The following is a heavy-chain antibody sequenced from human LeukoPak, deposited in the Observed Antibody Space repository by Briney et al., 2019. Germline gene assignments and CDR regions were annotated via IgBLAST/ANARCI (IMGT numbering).Heavy chain of an antibody. J-gene: IGHJ3*02. Sequence: GGSLRLSCAASGFTFSSYSMNWVRQAPGKGLEWVSSISSSSSYIYYADSVKGRFTISRDNAKNSLYLQMNSLRAEDTAVYYCAVVITLDAFDIWGQGTMVTVSS. V-gene: IGHV3-21*01. CDR3: AVVITLDAFDI. CDR1: GFTFSSYS. D-gene: IGHD3-22*01. CDR2: ISSSSSYI.